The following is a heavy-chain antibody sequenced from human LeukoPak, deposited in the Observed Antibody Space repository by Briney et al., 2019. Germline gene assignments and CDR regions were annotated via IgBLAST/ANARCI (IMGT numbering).Heavy chain of an antibody. CDR1: GFSFSTYS. V-gene: IGHV3-48*01. Sequence: GGSLRLSCAASGFSFSTYSMNWIRQAPGKGLEWISYISGSGGSIFTADSVRGRFTISRDNGNNSLFLQMNTLRAEDTAVYYCARGRYHDTSAYNYFDPWGQGTLVTVSS. J-gene: IGHJ5*02. CDR3: ARGRYHDTSAYNYFDP. CDR2: ISGSGGSI. D-gene: IGHD3-22*01.